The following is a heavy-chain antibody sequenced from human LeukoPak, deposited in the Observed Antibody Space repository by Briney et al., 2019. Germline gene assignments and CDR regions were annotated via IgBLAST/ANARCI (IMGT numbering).Heavy chain of an antibody. CDR2: INPSGGST. CDR1: GYTFTSYY. V-gene: IGHV1-46*01. CDR3: ARDPPIAAAGTVGYYYYYGMDV. J-gene: IGHJ6*02. Sequence: ASVKVSCKASGYTFTSYYMHWVRQAPGQGLEWMGIINPSGGSTSYALKFQGRVTMTRDTSTSTVYMELSSLRSEDTAVYYCARDPPIAAAGTVGYYYYYGMDVWGQGTTVTVSS. D-gene: IGHD6-13*01.